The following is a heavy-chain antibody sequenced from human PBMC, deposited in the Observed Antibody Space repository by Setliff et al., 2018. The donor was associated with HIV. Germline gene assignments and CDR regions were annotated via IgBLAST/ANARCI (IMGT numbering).Heavy chain of an antibody. CDR3: ARARSDWYNVRPYYFDL. CDR2: FMYTDIHYVNYLN. CDR1: GASFVGDNH. V-gene: IGHV4-30-4*01. D-gene: IGHD6-19*01. J-gene: IGHJ4*02. Sequence: PSEPLSLTCAVSGASFVGDNHWSWIRQTPERGLEWIAYFMYTDIHYVNYLNYRNPSLASRRSISVDKSKNQFSLTLSSVTAADTAVYYCARARSDWYNVRPYYFDLWGQGTPVTVSS.